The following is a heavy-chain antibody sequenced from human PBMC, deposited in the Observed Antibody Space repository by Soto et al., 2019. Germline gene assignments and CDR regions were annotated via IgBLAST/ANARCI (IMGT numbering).Heavy chain of an antibody. V-gene: IGHV3-23*01. J-gene: IGHJ1*01. CDR3: ARDESHYVILQH. CDR1: GFTFSRHA. CDR2: LSDSGGSI. Sequence: GGSLRLSCTASGFTFSRHAMTWVRQAPGKGLEWVSGLSDSGGSIYYADSVKGRFTISRDNAKNSLYLQMNGLRAEDTAVYYCARDESHYVILQHWGQGTLVTVSS. D-gene: IGHD4-17*01.